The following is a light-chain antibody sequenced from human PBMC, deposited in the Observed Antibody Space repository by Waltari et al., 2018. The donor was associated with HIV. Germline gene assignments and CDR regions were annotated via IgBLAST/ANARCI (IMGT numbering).Light chain of an antibody. V-gene: IGLV2-14*01. CDR3: SSYTSSSTPYV. CDR1: SSAVGGVIY. CDR2: EVS. Sequence: QSALTQPASVSWSHGQSITISCTGTSSAVGGVIYVSCYQQHPGKAPKPMIYEVSNRPSGVSNRFSGSKSGNTASLTISGLQAEDEADYYCSSYTSSSTPYVFGTGTKVTVL. J-gene: IGLJ1*01.